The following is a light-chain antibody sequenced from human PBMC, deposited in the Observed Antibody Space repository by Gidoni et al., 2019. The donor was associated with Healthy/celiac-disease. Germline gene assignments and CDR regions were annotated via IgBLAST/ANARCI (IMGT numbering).Light chain of an antibody. CDR1: STDVGGSNY. V-gene: IGLV2-14*01. J-gene: IGLJ3*02. CDR3: SSYTSSSTGV. CDR2: EVS. Sequence: QSPLTHPSSVPGASGQSTTISCTGTSTDVGGSNYVSWYQQPPGKATKLMNYEVSNRPSVVSNRFAGSKSGNTASLTSSVRQAEDEADYYGSSYTSSSTGVFGGGTKLTVL.